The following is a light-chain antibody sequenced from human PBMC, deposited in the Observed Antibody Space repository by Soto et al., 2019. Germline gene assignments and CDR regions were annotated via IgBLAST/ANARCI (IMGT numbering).Light chain of an antibody. CDR1: QTISNY. V-gene: IGKV1-39*01. CDR3: QQSYNSPCT. J-gene: IGKJ2*02. Sequence: DIQMTQSPSSLSASVGDRVTITCRASQTISNYLNWYQQKPGKAPKLLMHDASTLESGVPSRFSGSGSGTDFTLTISNLQAEDFATYYWQQSYNSPCTFGQGTKLEIK. CDR2: DAS.